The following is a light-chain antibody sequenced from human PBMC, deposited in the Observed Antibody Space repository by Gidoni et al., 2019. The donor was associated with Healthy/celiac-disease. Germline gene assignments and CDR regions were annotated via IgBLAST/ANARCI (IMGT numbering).Light chain of an antibody. V-gene: IGKV1-5*03. CDR1: QSISSW. J-gene: IGKJ2*01. Sequence: DIQMTQSPSTLCASVGDRVTITCRASQSISSWLAWYQQKPGKPPKLLIYKASSLASGVPSRFSGSGSGTDFPLTISRLPPDDFATYYCQQYNSYRYTFGQGTKLEIK. CDR3: QQYNSYRYT. CDR2: KAS.